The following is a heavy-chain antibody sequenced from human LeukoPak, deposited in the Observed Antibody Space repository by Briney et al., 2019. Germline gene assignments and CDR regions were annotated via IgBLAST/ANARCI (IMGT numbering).Heavy chain of an antibody. CDR3: ARETYDILTGYYTPYYGMDV. J-gene: IGHJ6*02. CDR2: IKQDGGEK. Sequence: GGSLRLSCAASGFTFSSYWMSWVREAPGKGLGWVANIKQDGGEKSYVDSVKGRFPTSRANAKNSLYLQMNSLRAEDTAVYYCARETYDILTGYYTPYYGMDVWGQGTTVTVSS. CDR1: GFTFSSYW. V-gene: IGHV3-7*03. D-gene: IGHD3-9*01.